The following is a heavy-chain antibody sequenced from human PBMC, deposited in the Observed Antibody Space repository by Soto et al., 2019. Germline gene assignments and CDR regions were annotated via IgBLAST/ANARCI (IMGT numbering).Heavy chain of an antibody. CDR2: INHSGST. CDR3: ARGRVVVITDYFDY. V-gene: IGHV4-34*01. Sequence: PSETLSLTCAVYGGSFSGYYWSWIRQPPGKGLEWIGEINHSGSTNYNPSLKSRVTISVDTSKNQFSLKLSSVTAADTAVYYCARGRVVVITDYFDYWGQGTLVTVSS. CDR1: GGSFSGYY. J-gene: IGHJ4*02. D-gene: IGHD3-22*01.